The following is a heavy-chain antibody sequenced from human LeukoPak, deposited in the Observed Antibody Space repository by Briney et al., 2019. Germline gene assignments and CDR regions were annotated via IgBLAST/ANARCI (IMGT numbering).Heavy chain of an antibody. J-gene: IGHJ4*02. CDR3: AGSYYADYGTTYSLDY. CDR2: IKSDGRST. D-gene: IGHD4-17*01. Sequence: GGSLRLSCAASGFTFSSYWMDWVRQAPGKGLGWVSRIKSDGRSTSYADSVKGRFTISRDNAKNTLYLQMNSLRAEDTAVYYCAGSYYADYGTTYSLDYWGQGTLVTVSS. CDR1: GFTFSSYW. V-gene: IGHV3-74*01.